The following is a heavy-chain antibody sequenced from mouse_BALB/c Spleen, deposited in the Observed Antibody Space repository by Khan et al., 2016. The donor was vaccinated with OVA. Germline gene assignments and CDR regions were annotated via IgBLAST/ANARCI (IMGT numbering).Heavy chain of an antibody. Sequence: VQLKESGPDLVKPGASVKISCKASGYSFTLYYMTRGKQSHGKNIEWIGRVNPNTGGSDYNQEFKGKAILTVDKSSNTAYMELHSLTSEDSAVYYCARGYDVFAYWGQGTLVTVSA. V-gene: IGHV1-26*01. CDR1: GYSFTLYY. D-gene: IGHD2-14*01. J-gene: IGHJ3*01. CDR2: VNPNTGGS. CDR3: ARGYDVFAY.